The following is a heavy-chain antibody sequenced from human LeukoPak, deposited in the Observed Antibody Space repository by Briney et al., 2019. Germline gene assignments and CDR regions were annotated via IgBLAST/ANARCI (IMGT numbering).Heavy chain of an antibody. D-gene: IGHD4-23*01. CDR2: IWYDGSNK. CDR3: ARDYGGTLES. CDR1: GFIFSSYG. Sequence: GGSLRLSCAASGFIFSSYGMHWVRQAPGKGLEWVAVIWYDGSNKYYADSVKGRFTISRDNSKNTLYLQVNSLRAEDTAVYYCARDYGGTLESWGQGTLVTVSS. V-gene: IGHV3-33*01. J-gene: IGHJ4*02.